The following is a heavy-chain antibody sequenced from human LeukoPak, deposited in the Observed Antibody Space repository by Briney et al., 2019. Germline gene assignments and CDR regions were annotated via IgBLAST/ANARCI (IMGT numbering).Heavy chain of an antibody. D-gene: IGHD2-21*02. V-gene: IGHV3-33*01. Sequence: PTGGSLRLSCAASGFTFSSYGMHWVRQAPGKGLEWVAVIWYDGSNKYYADSVKGRFTISRDNSKNTLYLQMNSLRAEDTAVYYCASDCGGDCYPGDAFDIWGQGTMVTVSS. J-gene: IGHJ3*02. CDR3: ASDCGGDCYPGDAFDI. CDR2: IWYDGSNK. CDR1: GFTFSSYG.